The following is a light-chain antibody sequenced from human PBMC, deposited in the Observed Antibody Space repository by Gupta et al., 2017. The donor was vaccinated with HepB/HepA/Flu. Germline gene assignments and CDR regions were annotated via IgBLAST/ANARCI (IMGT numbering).Light chain of an antibody. CDR1: WSNIGDNT. CDR3: AAWDDSRNGLV. CDR2: YDD. Sequence: VSEAPRQRVTISCSGSWSNIGDNTVNWYQQLPGKAPKLLIYYDDLLPSGVSDRFSGSKSGTSASLTISGLQAEDEADYYCAAWDDSRNGLVFGGGTKLTVL. V-gene: IGLV1-36*01. J-gene: IGLJ3*02.